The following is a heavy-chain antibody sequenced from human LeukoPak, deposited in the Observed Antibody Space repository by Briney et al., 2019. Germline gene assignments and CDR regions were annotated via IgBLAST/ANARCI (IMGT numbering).Heavy chain of an antibody. V-gene: IGHV3-30*02. Sequence: PGGSLRLSCAASGFTFSSYGMHWVRQAPGKGLEWVAFIRYDGSNKYYADSVKGRFTISRDNSKNTLYLQMNSLRAEDTAVYYCAKGDGSGSYSSAHLIDYWGQGTLVTVSS. J-gene: IGHJ4*02. D-gene: IGHD3-10*01. CDR2: IRYDGSNK. CDR3: AKGDGSGSYSSAHLIDY. CDR1: GFTFSSYG.